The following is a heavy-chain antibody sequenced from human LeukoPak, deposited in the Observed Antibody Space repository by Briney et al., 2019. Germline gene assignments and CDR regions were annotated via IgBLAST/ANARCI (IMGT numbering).Heavy chain of an antibody. CDR3: ASEGRSGSYPQPMDV. Sequence: EASVKVSCKASGGTFSSYAISWVRQAPGQGLEWMGGIIPTFGTANYAQKFQGRVTITADKSTSTAYMELSSLRSEDTAVYYCASEGRSGSYPQPMDVWGKGTTVTVSS. D-gene: IGHD1-26*01. CDR2: IIPTFGTA. V-gene: IGHV1-69*06. J-gene: IGHJ6*03. CDR1: GGTFSSYA.